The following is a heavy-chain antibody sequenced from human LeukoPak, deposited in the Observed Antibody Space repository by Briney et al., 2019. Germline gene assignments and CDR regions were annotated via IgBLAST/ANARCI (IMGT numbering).Heavy chain of an antibody. V-gene: IGHV3-21*06. CDR1: GFTFSSYS. J-gene: IGHJ4*02. CDR2: ISTSSSYI. CDR3: VRGGLYHYSGTSGDY. D-gene: IGHD1-26*01. Sequence: GGSLRLSCAASGFTFSSYSMNWVRQAPGKGLEWVSSISTSSSYIKYADSVKGRFTISRDNAESSLYLQLSSLGAEDTAVYYCVRGGLYHYSGTSGDYWGQGTLVTVSS.